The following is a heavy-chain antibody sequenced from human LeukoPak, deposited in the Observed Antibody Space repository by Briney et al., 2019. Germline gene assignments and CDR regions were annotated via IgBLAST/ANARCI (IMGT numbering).Heavy chain of an antibody. V-gene: IGHV4-39*07. D-gene: IGHD2-21*01. J-gene: IGHJ4*02. CDR2: ISYSGSA. CDR3: ARRRPGDPFSFSYYFDY. Sequence: SETLSLTCTVSGGSISSSSYYWGWIRQPPGKGLEWIGSISYSGSAFYNPSLKSRVTISVDTSKNRFSLKLSSVTAADTAVYYCARRRPGDPFSFSYYFDYWGQGTLVTVSS. CDR1: GGSISSSSYY.